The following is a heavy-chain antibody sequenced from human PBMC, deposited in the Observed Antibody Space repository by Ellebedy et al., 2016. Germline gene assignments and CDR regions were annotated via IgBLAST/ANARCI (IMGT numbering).Heavy chain of an antibody. CDR2: IYPDDSRT. CDR1: GYSFTSYW. CDR3: GRQNNGDLGD. J-gene: IGHJ4*02. V-gene: IGHV5-51*01. D-gene: IGHD4-17*01. Sequence: GGSLRLSCKASGYSFTSYWIAWVRQMPGKGLEWMGIIYPDDSRTIYSPSFQGQVSITADKSISTAYLQWSSLTASDTAMYYCGRQNNGDLGDWGQGTLVTVSS.